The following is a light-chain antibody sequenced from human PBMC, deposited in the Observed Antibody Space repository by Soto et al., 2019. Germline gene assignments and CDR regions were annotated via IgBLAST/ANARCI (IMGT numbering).Light chain of an antibody. Sequence: DIQMTQSPSSLSASVGDRVTITCRASQSISSYLNWYQQKPGKDPKLLIYAASSLQSGVPSRFSGSGSWTDVTLTISSLKPEDFATYYCQQSYSTPPTFGQGTKVDI. CDR2: AAS. V-gene: IGKV1-39*01. J-gene: IGKJ1*01. CDR3: QQSYSTPPT. CDR1: QSISSY.